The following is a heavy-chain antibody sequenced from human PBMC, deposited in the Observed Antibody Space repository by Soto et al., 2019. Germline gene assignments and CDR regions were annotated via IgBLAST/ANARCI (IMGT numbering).Heavy chain of an antibody. CDR1: GGTFSNYA. CDR3: ASELYSSGDNCHPSFDP. V-gene: IGHV1-69*13. D-gene: IGHD2-15*01. Sequence: SVKVSCKASGGTFSNYAISWVRQAPGQGLEWMGGIIPFFGTTNYAQSFQGRVTFTADESTSTAYMELSSLRSEDTAVYYCASELYSSGDNCHPSFDPWGQGTLVTVSS. J-gene: IGHJ5*02. CDR2: IIPFFGTT.